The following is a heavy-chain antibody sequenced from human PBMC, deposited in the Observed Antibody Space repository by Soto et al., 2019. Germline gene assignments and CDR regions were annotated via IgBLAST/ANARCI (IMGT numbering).Heavy chain of an antibody. CDR1: GGSISSGGYY. J-gene: IGHJ5*02. V-gene: IGHV4-31*03. CDR3: ARLKRYFDPNWFDP. D-gene: IGHD3-9*01. CDR2: IYYSGST. Sequence: SETLSLTCTVSGGSISSGGYYWSWIRQHPGKGLEWIGYIYYSGSTYYNPSLKSRVTISVDTSKNQFSLKLSSVTAADTAVYYCARLKRYFDPNWFDPWGQGTLVTVSS.